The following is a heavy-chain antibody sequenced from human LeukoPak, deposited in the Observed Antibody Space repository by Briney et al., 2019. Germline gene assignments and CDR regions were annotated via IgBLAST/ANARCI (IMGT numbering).Heavy chain of an antibody. CDR1: GFTFSSYA. CDR2: ISGSGGST. Sequence: GGSLRLSCAASGFTFSSYAMSWVRQAPGKGLEWVSAISGSGGSTYYADSVKGRFTISRDNAKKSLYLQMNSLRAEDTALYYCAREVVTMDNYYYMDVWGKGTTVTVSS. CDR3: AREVVTMDNYYYMDV. V-gene: IGHV3-23*01. D-gene: IGHD4/OR15-4a*01. J-gene: IGHJ6*03.